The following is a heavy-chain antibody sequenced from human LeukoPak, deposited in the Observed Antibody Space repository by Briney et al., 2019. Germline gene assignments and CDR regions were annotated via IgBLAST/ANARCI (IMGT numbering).Heavy chain of an antibody. CDR2: IYHSGST. CDR1: GGSISSGGYY. V-gene: IGHV4-30-2*01. Sequence: SETLSLTCSVSGGSISSGGYYWSWIRQPPGKGLEWIGYIYHSGSTYYNPSLKSRVTISVDRSKNQFSLKLSSVTAADTAVYYCARVGYYDSSGYQRGYYYYMDVWGKGTTVTVSS. CDR3: ARVGYYDSSGYQRGYYYYMDV. D-gene: IGHD3-22*01. J-gene: IGHJ6*03.